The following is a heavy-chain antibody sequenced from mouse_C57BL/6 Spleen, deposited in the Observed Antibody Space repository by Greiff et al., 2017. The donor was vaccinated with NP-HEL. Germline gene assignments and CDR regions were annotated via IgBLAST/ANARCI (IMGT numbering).Heavy chain of an antibody. V-gene: IGHV1-18*01. CDR2: INPNNGGT. D-gene: IGHD1-1*01. CDR1: GYTFTDYN. CDR3: ARDYYASFAY. Sequence: EVQLQQSGPELVKPGASVKIPCKASGYTFTDYNMDWVKQSPGKSLEWIGDINPNNGGTIYNQKFKGKATLTVDKSSSTAYMELRSLTSEDTAVYYCARDYYASFAYWGQGTLVTVSA. J-gene: IGHJ3*01.